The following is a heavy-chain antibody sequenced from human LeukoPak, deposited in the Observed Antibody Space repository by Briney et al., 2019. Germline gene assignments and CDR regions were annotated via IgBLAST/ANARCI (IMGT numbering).Heavy chain of an antibody. V-gene: IGHV4-59*08. CDR3: AACPWGRGSCFFDY. D-gene: IGHD2-15*01. Sequence: SETLSLTCTVSGGSISSYYWSWIRQPPGKGLEWIGYIYYSGSTNYNPSLKSRVTISVDTSKNQFSLDLSSVTAADTAVYYCAACPWGRGSCFFDYWGQGTLVTVSS. J-gene: IGHJ4*02. CDR2: IYYSGST. CDR1: GGSISSYY.